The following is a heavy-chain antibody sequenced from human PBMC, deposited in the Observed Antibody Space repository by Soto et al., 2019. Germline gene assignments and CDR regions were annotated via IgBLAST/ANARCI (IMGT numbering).Heavy chain of an antibody. V-gene: IGHV4-39*01. CDR2: IYYSGST. Sequence: SETLSLTCTVSGGSISSSSYYWGWIRQPPGKGLEWIGSIYYSGSTNYNPSLKSRVTISVDTSKNQFSLKLSSVTAADTAVYYCARSLGYCSGGSCYSFAFDIWGQGTMVTVSS. J-gene: IGHJ3*02. D-gene: IGHD2-15*01. CDR3: ARSLGYCSGGSCYSFAFDI. CDR1: GGSISSSSYY.